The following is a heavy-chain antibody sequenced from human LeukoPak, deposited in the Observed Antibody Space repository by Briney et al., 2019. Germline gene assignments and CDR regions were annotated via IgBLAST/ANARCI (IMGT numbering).Heavy chain of an antibody. J-gene: IGHJ4*02. V-gene: IGHV1-2*02. D-gene: IGHD6-13*01. Sequence: ASVKVSCKASGYTFTGYYMHWVRQAPGQGLEWMGWINPNSGGTNYAQKFQGRVTMTRDTSISTAYMEVSRLTSDDTAVYYCARKYSSSWADYWGQGTLVIVSS. CDR1: GYTFTGYY. CDR3: ARKYSSSWADY. CDR2: INPNSGGT.